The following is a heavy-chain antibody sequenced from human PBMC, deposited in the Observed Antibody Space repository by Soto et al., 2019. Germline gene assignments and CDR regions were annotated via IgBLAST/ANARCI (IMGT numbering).Heavy chain of an antibody. CDR3: ARIIGYCRNNDCSWTFDV. CDR2: FYPGDSTS. Sequence: PGESLKISCKTSGYIFISYWVAWVRQLPGKGLEWMGTFYPGDSTSTYSPSFQGQVTISVDTSITTAYLQLNSLKASDTAMYYCARIIGYCRNNDCSWTFDVWGQGTMVTVSS. D-gene: IGHD2-15*01. CDR1: GYIFISYW. V-gene: IGHV5-51*01. J-gene: IGHJ3*01.